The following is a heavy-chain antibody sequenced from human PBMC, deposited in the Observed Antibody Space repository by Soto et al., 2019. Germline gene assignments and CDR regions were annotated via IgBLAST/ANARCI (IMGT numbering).Heavy chain of an antibody. CDR3: ATSIGSGSRAFDY. CDR1: GDTFNFYT. D-gene: IGHD3-10*01. V-gene: IGHV1-69*02. CDR2: FNPILSFS. Sequence: QVQLVQSGAEVKKPGSSVKVSCKASGDTFNFYTINWVRQAPGLGLEWMGRFNPILSFSNSALKFQGRVTLTADKSTSTACMVLSSLRAEDTAIYYCATSIGSGSRAFDYWGQGALGTVSS. J-gene: IGHJ4*02.